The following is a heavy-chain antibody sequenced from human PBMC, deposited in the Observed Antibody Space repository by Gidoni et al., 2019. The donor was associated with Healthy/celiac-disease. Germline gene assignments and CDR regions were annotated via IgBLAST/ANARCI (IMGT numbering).Heavy chain of an antibody. CDR2: ISSSSSYI. CDR3: ARGSKWEPDRYYFDY. D-gene: IGHD1-26*01. CDR1: GFTFSSYS. J-gene: IGHJ4*02. V-gene: IGHV3-21*01. Sequence: EVQLVESGGGLVKPGGSLRLSCAASGFTFSSYSMNWVRQAPGKGLEWVSSISSSSSYIYYADSVKGRFTISRDNAKNSLYLQMNSLRAEDTAVYYCARGSKWEPDRYYFDYWGQGTLVTVSS.